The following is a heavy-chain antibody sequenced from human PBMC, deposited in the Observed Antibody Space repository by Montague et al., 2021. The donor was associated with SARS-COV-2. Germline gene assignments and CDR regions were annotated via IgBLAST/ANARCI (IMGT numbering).Heavy chain of an antibody. Sequence: SETLSLTCAVYGGSFSGYYWCWSRQPRGKGREWMGEINHSGSTNYNQSLKSLVTKSVNTDKNQYSLKLSSVTAVDTAVYYWASGSYSSSWYGPKYYFDYWGQGTLVTVSS. CDR2: INHSGST. D-gene: IGHD6-13*01. CDR3: ASGSYSSSWYGPKYYFDY. J-gene: IGHJ4*02. V-gene: IGHV4-34*01. CDR1: GGSFSGYY.